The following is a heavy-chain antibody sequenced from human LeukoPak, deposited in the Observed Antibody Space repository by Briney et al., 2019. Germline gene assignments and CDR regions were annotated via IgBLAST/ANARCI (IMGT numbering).Heavy chain of an antibody. Sequence: PSETLSLTCTVSGGSISSGGYYWSWIRQPAGKGLEWIGRIYTSGSTNYNPSLKSRVTISVDTSKNQFSLKLSSVTAADTAVYYCARGESGMNDYGDYSYMDVWGKGTTVTVSS. CDR1: GGSISSGGYY. CDR3: ARGESGMNDYGDYSYMDV. D-gene: IGHD4-17*01. CDR2: IYTSGST. V-gene: IGHV4-61*02. J-gene: IGHJ6*03.